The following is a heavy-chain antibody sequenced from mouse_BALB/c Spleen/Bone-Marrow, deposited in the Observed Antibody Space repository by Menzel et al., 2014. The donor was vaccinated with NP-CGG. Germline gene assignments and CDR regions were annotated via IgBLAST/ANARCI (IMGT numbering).Heavy chain of an antibody. J-gene: IGHJ2*01. CDR1: GDFITSGY. CDR2: ISYSGST. D-gene: IGHD2-3*01. V-gene: IGHV3-8*02. CDR3: ATYDGYCFDY. Sequence: VQLKESGPSLVKPSQTLSLTCSVTGDFITSGYWNWIRKFPGNKLEYMGYISYSGSTYYNPSLKSRISITRDTSKNQYYLQLNSVTTEDTATYYCATYDGYCFDYWGQGTTLTVSS.